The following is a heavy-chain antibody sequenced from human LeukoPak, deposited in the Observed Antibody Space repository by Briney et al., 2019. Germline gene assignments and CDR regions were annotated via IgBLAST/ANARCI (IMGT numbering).Heavy chain of an antibody. CDR2: ISAYNGNT. J-gene: IGHJ3*02. V-gene: IGHV1-18*01. CDR1: GYTFTSYG. CDR3: ARGGITFSFDI. D-gene: IGHD2/OR15-2a*01. Sequence: ASVKVSCKASGYTFTSYGISWVRQAPGQGLEWMGWISAYNGNTNYAQKLQGRVTMTRDMSTSTVYMELSSLRSEDTAVYYCARGGITFSFDIWGQGTMVTVSS.